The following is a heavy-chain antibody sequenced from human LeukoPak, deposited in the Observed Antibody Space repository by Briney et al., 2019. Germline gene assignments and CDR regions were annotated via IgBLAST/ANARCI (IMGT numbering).Heavy chain of an antibody. CDR1: GGSFSGYY. V-gene: IGHV4-34*01. Sequence: SETLSLTCAAYGGSFSGYYWGWIRQPPGKGLEWIGEINHSGCTNYNPSLKSRVTISVDTSKNQFSLKLSSVTAADTAVYYCARGCDSSERKYNWFDPWGQGTLVTVSS. CDR3: ARGCDSSERKYNWFDP. D-gene: IGHD3-22*01. CDR2: INHSGCT. J-gene: IGHJ5*02.